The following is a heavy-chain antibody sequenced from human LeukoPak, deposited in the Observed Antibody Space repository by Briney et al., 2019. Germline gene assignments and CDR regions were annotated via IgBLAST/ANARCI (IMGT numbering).Heavy chain of an antibody. CDR2: INPNSGGT. CDR1: GYTFTGYY. J-gene: IGHJ3*02. Sequence: ASVKVSCKASGYTFTGYYMHWVRQAPGQGLEWMGRINPNSGGTNYAQKLQGRVTMTTDTSTSTAYMELRSLRSDDTAVYYCARDSAVAGFDAFDIWGQGTMVTVSS. CDR3: ARDSAVAGFDAFDI. D-gene: IGHD6-19*01. V-gene: IGHV1-2*06.